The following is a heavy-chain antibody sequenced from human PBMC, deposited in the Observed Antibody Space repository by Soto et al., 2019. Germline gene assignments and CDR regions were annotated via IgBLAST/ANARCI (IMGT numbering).Heavy chain of an antibody. J-gene: IGHJ4*02. V-gene: IGHV3-30*18. D-gene: IGHD5-18*01. CDR2: ISYDGRDK. CDR3: AKDRDTYGAVYYFDF. Sequence: QVQLVESGGGVVQPGRSLRLSCAASGFTFNSYGMHWVRQAPGKGLQWVTVISYDGRDKKYVDTVKGRFTISRDNSKNTLYLEMNSLRAEDTDVYYCAKDRDTYGAVYYFDFWGQGTLVTVSS. CDR1: GFTFNSYG.